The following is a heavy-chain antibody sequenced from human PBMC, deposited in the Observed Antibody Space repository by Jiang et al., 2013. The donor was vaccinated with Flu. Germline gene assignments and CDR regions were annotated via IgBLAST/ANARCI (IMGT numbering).Heavy chain of an antibody. J-gene: IGHJ6*02. V-gene: IGHV3-30-3*01. CDR2: ISYDGSNK. Sequence: GVVQPGRSLRLSCAASGFTFSSYAMHWVRQAPGKGLEWVAVISYDGSNKYYADSVKGRFTISRDNSKNTLYLQMNSLRAEDTAVYYCARDSAEWATYYYYGMDVWGQGTTVTVSS. CDR1: GFTFSSYA. D-gene: IGHD3-3*01. CDR3: ARDSAEWATYYYYGMDV.